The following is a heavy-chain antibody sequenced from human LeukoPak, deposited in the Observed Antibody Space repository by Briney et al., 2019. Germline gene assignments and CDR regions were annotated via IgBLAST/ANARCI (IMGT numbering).Heavy chain of an antibody. V-gene: IGHV4-39*01. CDR1: SSYA. CDR2: MYYSGNT. Sequence: SSYAMSGGRQAPGKGLDWIGSMYYSGNTHYNPSLQSRVTVSVDTSKNQFSLKLTSVTAADTAVYYCVRQRGVGSWSFDYWGQGNLVTVSS. J-gene: IGHJ4*02. D-gene: IGHD2-15*01. CDR3: VRQRGVGSWSFDY.